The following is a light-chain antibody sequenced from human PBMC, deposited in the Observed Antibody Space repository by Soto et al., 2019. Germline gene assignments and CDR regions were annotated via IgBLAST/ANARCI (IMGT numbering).Light chain of an antibody. V-gene: IGKV3-15*01. CDR1: QSVNSN. J-gene: IGKJ1*01. CDR3: QQYNNWPRT. CDR2: RAS. Sequence: EIVFTPSPGTPSLSPGERATLSCRASQSVNSNLAWYQQKPGQAPRLLIYRASTRATGIPARFSGSGSGTDFTLTISGLQSEDFAVYYCQQYNNWPRTFGQGTKVDIK.